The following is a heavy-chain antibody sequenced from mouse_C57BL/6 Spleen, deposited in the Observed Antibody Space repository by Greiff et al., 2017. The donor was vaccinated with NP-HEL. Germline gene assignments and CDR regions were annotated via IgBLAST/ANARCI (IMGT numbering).Heavy chain of an antibody. CDR2: ISDGGSYT. CDR1: GFTFSSYA. J-gene: IGHJ2*01. D-gene: IGHD2-1*01. Sequence: DVHLVESGGGLVKPGGSLKLSCAASGFTFSSYAMSWVRQTPEKRLEWVATISDGGSYTYYPDNVKGRFTISRDNAKNNLYLQMSHLKSEDTAMYYCARGGDMGNYYFDYWGQGTTLTVSS. V-gene: IGHV5-4*01. CDR3: ARGGDMGNYYFDY.